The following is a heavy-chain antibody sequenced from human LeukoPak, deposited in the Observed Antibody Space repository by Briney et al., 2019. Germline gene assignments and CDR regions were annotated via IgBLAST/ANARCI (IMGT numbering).Heavy chain of an antibody. V-gene: IGHV1-8*01. CDR1: GYTFTSYD. Sequence: ASVKVSCKASGYTFTSYDINWVRQATGQGLEWMGWMNPNSGNTGYAQKFQGRVTMTRNTSISTAYMELSSLRSEDTAVYYCARGGWYYYCYYMDVWGKGTTVTISS. J-gene: IGHJ6*03. D-gene: IGHD6-19*01. CDR3: ARGGWYYYCYYMDV. CDR2: MNPNSGNT.